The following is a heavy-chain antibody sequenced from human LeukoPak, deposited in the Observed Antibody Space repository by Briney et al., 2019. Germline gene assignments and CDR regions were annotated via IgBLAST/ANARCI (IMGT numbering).Heavy chain of an antibody. CDR1: GVSIINFH. CDR3: ARDRLCPNGVCNVNAKYGMDV. CDR2: MSTSENA. Sequence: PSETLSLTCTVSGVSIINFHWSWIRRPAGKGLEWVGRMSTSENANYNPSLKSRVTMSLDASRNQFSLKLSSVTAADTAVYFCARDRLCPNGVCNVNAKYGMDVWGQGTTVTV. D-gene: IGHD2-8*01. J-gene: IGHJ6*02. V-gene: IGHV4-4*07.